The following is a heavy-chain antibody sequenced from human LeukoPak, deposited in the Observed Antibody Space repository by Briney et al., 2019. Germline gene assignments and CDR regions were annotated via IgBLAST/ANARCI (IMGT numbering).Heavy chain of an antibody. V-gene: IGHV3-21*01. Sequence: GGSLRLSCAASGFTFSSYSMNWARQAPGKGLEWVSSISSSSSYIYYADSVKGRFTISRDNAKNSLYLQMNSLRAEDTAVYYCARVHDSSGYYFGRGQGTLVTVSS. CDR1: GFTFSSYS. J-gene: IGHJ4*02. CDR3: ARVHDSSGYYFG. D-gene: IGHD3-22*01. CDR2: ISSSSSYI.